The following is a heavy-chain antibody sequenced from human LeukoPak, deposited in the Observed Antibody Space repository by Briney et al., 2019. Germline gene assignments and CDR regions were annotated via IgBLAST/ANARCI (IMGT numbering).Heavy chain of an antibody. CDR2: IYTSGST. Sequence: SETLSLTCTVSGASISSSSYYWSWIRQPAGKGLEWIGRIYTSGSTNYNPSLKSRVTMSVDTSKNQFSLKLSSVTAADTAVYYCARESDWIEGLRYFDYWGQGTLVTVSS. J-gene: IGHJ4*02. CDR3: ARESDWIEGLRYFDY. D-gene: IGHD1-1*01. CDR1: GASISSSSYY. V-gene: IGHV4-61*02.